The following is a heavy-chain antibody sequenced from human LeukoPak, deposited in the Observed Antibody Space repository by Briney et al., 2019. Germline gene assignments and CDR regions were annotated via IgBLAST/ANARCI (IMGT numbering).Heavy chain of an antibody. D-gene: IGHD6-13*01. Sequence: SETLSLTCTVSGGSISSYYWSWIRQPPGKGLEWIGYIYYSGSTNYNPSLKSRVTISVDTSKNQFSLKLSSVTAADTAVYYCAGSSSWYNGGFDPWGQGTLVTVSS. CDR2: IYYSGST. J-gene: IGHJ5*02. CDR1: GGSISSYY. CDR3: AGSSSWYNGGFDP. V-gene: IGHV4-59*01.